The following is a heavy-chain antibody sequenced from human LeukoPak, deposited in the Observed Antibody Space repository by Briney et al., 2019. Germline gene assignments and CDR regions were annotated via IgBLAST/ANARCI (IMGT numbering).Heavy chain of an antibody. CDR3: AREFGALLYYFDY. CDR2: IWYDGGNK. Sequence: PGGSLRLTCAASGFTFSSYGMHWVRQAPGEGLERVTVIWYDGGNKYYADSVKGRFTISRDNSKNTLYLQMNSLRAEDTAVYYCAREFGALLYYFDYWGQGTLVTVSS. J-gene: IGHJ4*02. CDR1: GFTFSSYG. V-gene: IGHV3-33*01. D-gene: IGHD3-16*01.